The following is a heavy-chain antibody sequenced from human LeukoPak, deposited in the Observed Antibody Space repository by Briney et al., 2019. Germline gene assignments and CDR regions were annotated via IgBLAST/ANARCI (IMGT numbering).Heavy chain of an antibody. J-gene: IGHJ4*02. CDR2: ISSSSSTI. D-gene: IGHD2-8*01. V-gene: IGHV3-48*01. CDR1: GFTFSSYS. CDR3: ARDTGGTKDY. Sequence: HPGGSLRLSCAASGFTFSSYSMNWVRQAPGKGLEWVSYISSSSSTIYYADSVKGRFTISRDNAKNSLYLQMNSLRAEDTAVYYCARDTGGTKDYWGQGTLVTVSS.